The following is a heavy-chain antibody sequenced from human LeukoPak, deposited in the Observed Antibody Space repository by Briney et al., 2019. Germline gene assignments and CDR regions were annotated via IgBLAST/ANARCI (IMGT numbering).Heavy chain of an antibody. Sequence: SVKVSCKAFGGTFSSSAISWVRQAPGQGLEWMGGIIPIFGTADYAQKFQGRATITADESTSTAYMEVSSLRSEDTAAYYCARGAVGYGDSYNYYNMDVWGQGTTVTVSS. D-gene: IGHD4-17*01. V-gene: IGHV1-69*13. CDR1: GGTFSSSA. CDR3: ARGAVGYGDSYNYYNMDV. J-gene: IGHJ6*02. CDR2: IIPIFGTA.